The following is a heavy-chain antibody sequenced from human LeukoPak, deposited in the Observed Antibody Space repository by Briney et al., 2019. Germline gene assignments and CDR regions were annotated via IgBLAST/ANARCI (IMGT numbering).Heavy chain of an antibody. Sequence: PGGSLRLSCAASGFTFSSYWMTWVRPAPGKGLEWVANIKQDGSEKYYVDAVKGRFTISRDNAKNSLYLQMNSLRAEDTAVYYCARGRSALIGSYYYYYMDVWGKGTTVTVSS. J-gene: IGHJ6*03. V-gene: IGHV3-7*04. CDR1: GFTFSSYW. CDR2: IKQDGSEK. D-gene: IGHD3-22*01. CDR3: ARGRSALIGSYYYYYMDV.